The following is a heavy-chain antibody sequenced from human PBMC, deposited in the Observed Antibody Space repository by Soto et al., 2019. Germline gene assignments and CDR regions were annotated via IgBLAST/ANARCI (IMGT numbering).Heavy chain of an antibody. CDR1: GYTFTGYY. J-gene: IGHJ6*02. D-gene: IGHD3-3*01. CDR2: INPNSGGT. CDR3: ATAVGDFWSGYPYYYYGMDV. V-gene: IGHV1-2*04. Sequence: QVQLVQSGAEVKKPGASVKVSCKASGYTFTGYYMHWVRQAPGQGLEWMGWINPNSGGTNYAQKFQGWVTMTRDTSISKAYMELSRLRSDDTAVYYCATAVGDFWSGYPYYYYGMDVWGQGTTVTVSS.